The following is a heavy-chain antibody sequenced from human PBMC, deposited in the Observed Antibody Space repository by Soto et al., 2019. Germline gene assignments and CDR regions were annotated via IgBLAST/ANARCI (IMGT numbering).Heavy chain of an antibody. V-gene: IGHV3-33*01. Sequence: QMQLVESGGGVVQPGRSLRLSCAASGFTFRSYGIHWVRQAPGKGLEWVALIWFDGSKKYYVDSVKGRFAVSRDNSKNTMYLEMNSLRVEETEVYSCERDRRVPYGYRMDVWGKGTTVTVSS. CDR3: ERDRRVPYGYRMDV. CDR2: IWFDGSKK. CDR1: GFTFRSYG. D-gene: IGHD2-2*01. J-gene: IGHJ6*04.